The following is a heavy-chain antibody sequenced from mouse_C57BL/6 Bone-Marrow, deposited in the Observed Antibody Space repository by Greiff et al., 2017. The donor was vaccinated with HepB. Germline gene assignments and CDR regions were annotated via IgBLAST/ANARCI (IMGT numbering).Heavy chain of an antibody. CDR1: GYTFTSYT. V-gene: IGHV1-4*01. Sequence: VQLVESGAELARPGASVKMSCKASGYTFTSYTMHWVKQRPGQGLEWFGYINPSSGYTKYNQKFKDKATLTADESSSTAYMQLSSLTSEDSAVYYCARTSDYYGSRYYAMDYWGQGTSVTVSS. D-gene: IGHD1-1*01. CDR3: ARTSDYYGSRYYAMDY. J-gene: IGHJ4*01. CDR2: INPSSGYT.